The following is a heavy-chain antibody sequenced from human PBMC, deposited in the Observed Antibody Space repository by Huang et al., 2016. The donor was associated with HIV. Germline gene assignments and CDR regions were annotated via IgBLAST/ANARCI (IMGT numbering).Heavy chain of an antibody. CDR1: GFIFSDYW. CDR2: SESDGSST. D-gene: IGHD1-26*01. J-gene: IGHJ5*01. V-gene: IGHV3-74*02. CDR3: VRAREKGYDF. Sequence: EVELAESGGGSVRPGQSLRLSCVGSGFIFSDYWMHWVRQIPGKGRMWVARSESDGSSTSYADSVKGRFTIYRDNARNTVYLQMSSLRVDDTAVYYCVRAREKGYDFWGQGAQVTVSS.